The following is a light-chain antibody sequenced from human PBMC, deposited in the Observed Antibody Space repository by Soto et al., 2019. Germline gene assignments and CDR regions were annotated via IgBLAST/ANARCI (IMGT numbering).Light chain of an antibody. Sequence: QSVLTQPPSVSGAPGQRVTISCTGSSSNIGAGYDVHWYQQLPGTAPKLLIYGNSNRPSGVPDRFSGSKSGTSASLAITGLRAEDEADYYCQSYDSSLSGYVFGTVTKVTVL. CDR3: QSYDSSLSGYV. V-gene: IGLV1-40*01. J-gene: IGLJ1*01. CDR1: SSNIGAGYD. CDR2: GNS.